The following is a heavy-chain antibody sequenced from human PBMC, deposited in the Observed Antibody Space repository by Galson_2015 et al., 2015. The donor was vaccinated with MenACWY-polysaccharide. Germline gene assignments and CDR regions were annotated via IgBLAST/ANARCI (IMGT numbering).Heavy chain of an antibody. CDR1: GFTFGSYA. Sequence: SLRLSCAASGFTFGSYAMSWVRQAPGKGLEWVSAIAAGGDNTYYADSVKGRFTISRDNSKNTLYLQMNSLRADDTALYYCARYCIRSICYPHYGIDFWGQGTTVTVSS. J-gene: IGHJ6*02. CDR2: IAAGGDNT. V-gene: IGHV3-23*01. CDR3: ARYCIRSICYPHYGIDF. D-gene: IGHD2-2*01.